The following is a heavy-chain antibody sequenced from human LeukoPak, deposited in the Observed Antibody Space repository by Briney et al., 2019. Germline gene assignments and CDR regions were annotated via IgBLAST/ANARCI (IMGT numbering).Heavy chain of an antibody. V-gene: IGHV3-7*01. CDR1: GFTFSSYW. J-gene: IGHJ4*02. CDR3: AREQYGDYFDY. D-gene: IGHD4-17*01. Sequence: GGSLRLSCAASGFTFSSYWMSWVRQAPGKGLEWVANIKQDGSDKYYVGSVKGRFTISRDNAKNSLYLQMNSLRAEDTAVYYCAREQYGDYFDYWGQGTLVTVSS. CDR2: IKQDGSDK.